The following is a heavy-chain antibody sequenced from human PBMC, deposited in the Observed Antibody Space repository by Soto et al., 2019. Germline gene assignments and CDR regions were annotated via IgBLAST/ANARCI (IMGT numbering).Heavy chain of an antibody. J-gene: IGHJ3*02. Sequence: SLKISCKGSGYSFTSYWIGWVRQMPGKGLEWMGIIYPGDSDTRYSPSFQGQVTISADKSISTAYLQWSSLKASDTAMYYCARHKLIAVAGTANDAFDIWGQGTMVTVSS. CDR3: ARHKLIAVAGTANDAFDI. V-gene: IGHV5-51*01. D-gene: IGHD6-19*01. CDR1: GYSFTSYW. CDR2: IYPGDSDT.